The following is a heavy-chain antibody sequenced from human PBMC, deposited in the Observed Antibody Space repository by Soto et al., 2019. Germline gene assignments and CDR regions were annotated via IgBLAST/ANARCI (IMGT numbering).Heavy chain of an antibody. CDR2: IYYSGST. CDR1: GGSISSYY. Sequence: SETLSLTCTVSGGSISSYYWSWIRQPPGKGLEWIGYIYYSGSTNYNPSLKSRVTISVDTSKNQFSLKLSSVTAADTAVYYCARAPPYYYGSGSYYNPIFDYWGQGTLVTVSS. CDR3: ARAPPYYYGSGSYYNPIFDY. V-gene: IGHV4-59*01. J-gene: IGHJ4*02. D-gene: IGHD3-10*01.